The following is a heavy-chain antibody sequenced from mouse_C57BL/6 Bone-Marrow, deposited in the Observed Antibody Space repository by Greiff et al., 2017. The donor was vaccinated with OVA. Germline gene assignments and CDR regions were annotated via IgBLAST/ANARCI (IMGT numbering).Heavy chain of an antibody. Sequence: QVQLQQSGAELARPGASVKLSCKASGYTFTSSGISWVTQSTGQGLEWIGEIYPRSANTYYIETFKGKAPLTADKSSSTAYMEHRSLTSEDTAVYVWARSGLPVAYWGQGTLVTVSA. CDR2: IYPRSANT. CDR1: GYTFTSSG. V-gene: IGHV1-81*01. CDR3: ARSGLPVAY. J-gene: IGHJ3*01. D-gene: IGHD3-1*01.